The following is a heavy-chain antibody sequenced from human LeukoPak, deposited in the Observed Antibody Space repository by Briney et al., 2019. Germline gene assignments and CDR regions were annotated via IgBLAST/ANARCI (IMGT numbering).Heavy chain of an antibody. D-gene: IGHD6-6*01. CDR2: INRSGST. V-gene: IGHV4-34*01. CDR1: GGSFSGYY. Sequence: SETLSLTCAVYGGSFSGYYWSWIRQPPGKGLEWIGEINRSGSTNYNPSLKSRVTISVDTSKNQFSLKLSSVTAADTAVYYCATARKLVDYYFYYMDVWGKGTTVTVSS. CDR3: ATARKLVDYYFYYMDV. J-gene: IGHJ6*03.